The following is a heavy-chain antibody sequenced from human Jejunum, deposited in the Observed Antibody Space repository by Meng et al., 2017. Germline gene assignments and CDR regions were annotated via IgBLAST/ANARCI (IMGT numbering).Heavy chain of an antibody. CDR3: AKEPIVKFVASSRYYYGLDV. CDR2: FYYTGST. V-gene: IGHV4-39*07. D-gene: IGHD2/OR15-2a*01. CDR1: GDSISTSIYY. Sequence: SETLSLTCTVSGDSISTSIYYWGWIRQPPGKGLEWIGTFYYTGSTNYNPSLKSRLTISLDTSKNQFSLKLTSVTAADTAVYYCAKEPIVKFVASSRYYYGLDVWGQGTTVTVSS. J-gene: IGHJ6*02.